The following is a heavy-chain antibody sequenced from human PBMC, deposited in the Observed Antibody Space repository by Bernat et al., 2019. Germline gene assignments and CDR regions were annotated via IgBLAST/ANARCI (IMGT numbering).Heavy chain of an antibody. CDR2: ISSDGSDT. CDR1: GFIFTAYD. V-gene: IGHV3-74*01. Sequence: EVHLVESGGGLVQPGGSLRLSCAASGFIFTAYDMHWVRQAPGKGLVWVSVISSDGSDTTYADSVKGRFTLSRDNANNTVYLQMNSLRAEDTAIYYCASDRGSMGDYWGQGTLVTVSS. D-gene: IGHD3-16*01. J-gene: IGHJ4*02. CDR3: ASDRGSMGDY.